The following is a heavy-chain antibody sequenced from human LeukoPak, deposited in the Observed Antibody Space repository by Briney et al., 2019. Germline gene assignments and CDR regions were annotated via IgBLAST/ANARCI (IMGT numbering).Heavy chain of an antibody. CDR2: INPNSGGT. Sequence: ASVKVSCKPSGYTFTGYYMHWVRQAPGQGLEWMGWINPNSGGTNYAQKFQGRVTMTRDTSISTAYMELSRLRSDDTAVYYCASLDIVVVPAAPGAFDIWGQGTMVTVSS. CDR1: GYTFTGYY. D-gene: IGHD2-2*01. V-gene: IGHV1-2*02. CDR3: ASLDIVVVPAAPGAFDI. J-gene: IGHJ3*02.